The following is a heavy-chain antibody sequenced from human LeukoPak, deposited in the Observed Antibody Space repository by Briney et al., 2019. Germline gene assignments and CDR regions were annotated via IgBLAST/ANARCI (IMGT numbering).Heavy chain of an antibody. CDR1: GFTFSSYS. Sequence: PGGPLRLSCAASGFTFSSYSMTWVRQAPGKGLEWVSYISGSSSPIYYADSVKGRVTISRDNAKDSLYLQMTSLRDEDTAVYYCARVSGSYYFDYWGQGTLVTVSP. CDR3: ARVSGSYYFDY. V-gene: IGHV3-48*02. D-gene: IGHD3-10*01. J-gene: IGHJ4*02. CDR2: ISGSSSPI.